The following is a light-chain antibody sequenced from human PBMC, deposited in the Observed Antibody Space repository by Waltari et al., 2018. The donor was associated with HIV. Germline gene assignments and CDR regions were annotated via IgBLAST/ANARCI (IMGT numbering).Light chain of an antibody. CDR2: GAS. J-gene: IGKJ4*01. V-gene: IGKV3-15*01. CDR1: QRVSSN. Sequence: EIVMTQSPVTLSVSPGERATLSCRASQRVSSNLAWYQQKPGQAPRLLIYGASTRATGIPARFSGSGSGTEFTLTISSLQSEDFAVYYCQQYNIWPLTFGGGTKVEIK. CDR3: QQYNIWPLT.